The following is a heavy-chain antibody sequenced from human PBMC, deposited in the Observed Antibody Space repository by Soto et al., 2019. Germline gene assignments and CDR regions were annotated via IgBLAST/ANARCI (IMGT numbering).Heavy chain of an antibody. J-gene: IGHJ6*02. CDR1: GFTLSNAW. Sequence: GGSLRLSCAASGFTLSNAWMNWVRQTPDMGLQWVSTLSGIGDSPYYADSVKGRFTISRDNSKNTLYLEMNSLRPEDTAVYYCVNTYYDFWSGYLHYYYYGMDVWGQGTTVTVSS. CDR2: LSGIGDSP. CDR3: VNTYYDFWSGYLHYYYYGMDV. D-gene: IGHD3-3*01. V-gene: IGHV3-23*01.